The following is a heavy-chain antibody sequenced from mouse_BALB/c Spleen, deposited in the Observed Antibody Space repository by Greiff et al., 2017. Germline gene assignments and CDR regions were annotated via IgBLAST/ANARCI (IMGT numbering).Heavy chain of an antibody. CDR2: IWAGGST. J-gene: IGHJ4*01. CDR1: GFSLTSYG. CDR3: ALTTVVATDAMDY. V-gene: IGHV2-9*02. Sequence: VKVVESGPGLVAPSQSLSITCTVSGFSLTSYGVHWVRQPPGKGLEWLGVIWAGGSTNYNSALMSRLSISKDNSKSQVFLKMNSLQTDDTAMYYCALTTVVATDAMDYWGQGTSVTVSS. D-gene: IGHD1-1*01.